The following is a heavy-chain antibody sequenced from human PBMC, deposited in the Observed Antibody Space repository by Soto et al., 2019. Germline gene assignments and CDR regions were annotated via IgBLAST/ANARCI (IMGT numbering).Heavy chain of an antibody. V-gene: IGHV3-74*01. CDR3: ARAPYGGYPHHFDY. D-gene: IGHD5-12*01. Sequence: QPGGSLRLSCAASGFTFSSYWMHWVRQAPGKGLVWVSRINSDGSSTSYADSVKGRFTISRDNAKNTLYLQMNSLRAEDTAVYYCARAPYGGYPHHFDYWGQGTLVTVSS. J-gene: IGHJ4*02. CDR2: INSDGSST. CDR1: GFTFSSYW.